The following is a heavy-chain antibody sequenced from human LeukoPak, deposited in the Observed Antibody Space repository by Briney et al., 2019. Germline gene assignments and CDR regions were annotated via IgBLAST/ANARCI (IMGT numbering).Heavy chain of an antibody. V-gene: IGHV1-18*01. D-gene: IGHD6-19*01. Sequence: VASVKVSCKASGYTFTSYGISWVRQAPGQGLEWMGWISAYNGNTNYAQKLQGRVTMTTDTSTSTAYMDLRSLRSDDTAVYYCARTHSSGWYSVGYYYMDVWGKGTTVTVSS. J-gene: IGHJ6*03. CDR1: GYTFTSYG. CDR2: ISAYNGNT. CDR3: ARTHSSGWYSVGYYYMDV.